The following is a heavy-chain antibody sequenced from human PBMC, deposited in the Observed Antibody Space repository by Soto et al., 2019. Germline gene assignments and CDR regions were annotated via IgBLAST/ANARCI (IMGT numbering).Heavy chain of an antibody. V-gene: IGHV1-69*08. D-gene: IGHD4-17*01. CDR3: ARDYGGNTYWYFDL. CDR1: GGTFSSYT. CDR2: IIPILGIA. Sequence: QVQLVQSGAEVKKPGSSVKVSCKASGGTFSSYTISWVRQAPGQGLEWMGRIIPILGIANYAQKFQGRVTITADKSTSTAYMELSSLRSEGTAVYYCARDYGGNTYWYFDLWGRGTLVTVSS. J-gene: IGHJ2*01.